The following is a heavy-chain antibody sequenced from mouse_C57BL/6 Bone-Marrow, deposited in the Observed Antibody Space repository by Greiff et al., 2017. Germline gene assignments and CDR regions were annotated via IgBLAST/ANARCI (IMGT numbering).Heavy chain of an antibody. J-gene: IGHJ2*01. D-gene: IGHD2-4*01. Sequence: QVQLQQPGAELVLPGASVKLSCKASGYTFTSYWMHWVKQRPGQGLEWIGEIDPSDSYTNYNQKFKGKSTLTVDKSSSTAYMQLSSLTSEDSAVYYCAREGDDYDYFDYWGQGATLTVSS. CDR3: AREGDDYDYFDY. V-gene: IGHV1-69*01. CDR2: IDPSDSYT. CDR1: GYTFTSYW.